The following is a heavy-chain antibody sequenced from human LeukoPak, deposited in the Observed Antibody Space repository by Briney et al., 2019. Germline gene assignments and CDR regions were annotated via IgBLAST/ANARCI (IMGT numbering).Heavy chain of an antibody. V-gene: IGHV4-59*01. CDR3: ARFGSGWWYNDY. Sequence: SETLSLTCAVSGASITSYYWTWIRQPPGKGLEWIGYIYHTGNIKYNPSLNSRVTISIETSKNQFSLKLSSVTAADTAVYYCARFGSGWWYNDYWGQGTLVTISS. CDR2: IYHTGNI. J-gene: IGHJ4*02. D-gene: IGHD6-19*01. CDR1: GASITSYY.